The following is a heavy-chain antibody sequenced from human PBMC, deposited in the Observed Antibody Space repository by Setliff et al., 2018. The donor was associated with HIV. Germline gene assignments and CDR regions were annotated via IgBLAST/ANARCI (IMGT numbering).Heavy chain of an antibody. Sequence: KPSETLSLTCTVSGGSISSYYWSWIRQPAGKGLEWIGRIYPSGSTNYNPSLKSRVTMSVDTSKNQFSLKLNSVTAADTAVYYCARAGHYYDSSGTALDYWGQGTLVTVSS. V-gene: IGHV4-4*07. CDR1: GGSISSYY. D-gene: IGHD3-22*01. J-gene: IGHJ4*02. CDR2: IYPSGST. CDR3: ARAGHYYDSSGTALDY.